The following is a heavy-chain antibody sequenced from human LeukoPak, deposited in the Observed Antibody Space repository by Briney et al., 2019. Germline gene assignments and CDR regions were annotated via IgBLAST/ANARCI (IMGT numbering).Heavy chain of an antibody. CDR2: ITSGSSSI. J-gene: IGHJ4*02. CDR1: GFTFSSYS. D-gene: IGHD4-17*01. V-gene: IGHV3-21*01. Sequence: GGSLRLSCAASGFTFSSYSINWVRQAPGKGLEWVSSITSGSSSIYYAGSVKGRFTISRDNAKNSLYLQMNSLRAEDTAVYYCARDAHYAFFDYWGQGTLVTVSS. CDR3: ARDAHYAFFDY.